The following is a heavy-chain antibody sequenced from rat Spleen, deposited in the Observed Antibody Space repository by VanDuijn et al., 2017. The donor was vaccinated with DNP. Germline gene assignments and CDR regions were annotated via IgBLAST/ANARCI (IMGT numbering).Heavy chain of an antibody. V-gene: IGHV3-3*01. D-gene: IGHD1-12*02. Sequence: EVQLQESGPGLVKPSQSLSLTCSVTGYSITSSYRWNWIRKFPGNKLEWIGHISYSGRTTYNPSLKSRISITRDTSKNQFFLQVNSVTTEDTATYYCARWSGYYDDIFYYHYSMDAWGQGTSVTVSS. CDR1: GYSITSSYR. J-gene: IGHJ4*01. CDR2: ISYSGRT. CDR3: ARWSGYYDDIFYYHYSMDA.